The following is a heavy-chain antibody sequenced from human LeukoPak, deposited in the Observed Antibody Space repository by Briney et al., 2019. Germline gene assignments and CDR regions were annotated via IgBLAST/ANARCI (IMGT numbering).Heavy chain of an antibody. CDR2: IIPIFGTA. Sequence: GASVTVSCKASGGTFSSYAISWVRQAPGQGLEWMGGIIPIFGTANYAQKFQGRVTITADESTSTAYMELSSLRSEDTAVYYCARDRVVRIGPGAFDIWGQGTMVTVSS. D-gene: IGHD2/OR15-2a*01. J-gene: IGHJ3*02. CDR3: ARDRVVRIGPGAFDI. CDR1: GGTFSSYA. V-gene: IGHV1-69*13.